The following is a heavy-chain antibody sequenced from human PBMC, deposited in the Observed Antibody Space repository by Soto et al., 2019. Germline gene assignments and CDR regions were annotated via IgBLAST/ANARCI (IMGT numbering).Heavy chain of an antibody. D-gene: IGHD3-3*01. CDR1: GFTFSSYW. V-gene: IGHV3-7*05. CDR2: IKQDGSEK. J-gene: IGHJ6*02. Sequence: PGGSLRLSCAASGFTFSSYWMSWVRQAPGKGLEWVANIKQDGSEKYYVDSVKGRFTISRDNAKNSLYLQMNSLRAADTAVYYCARDLYYDFWSGYYLDVWGQGTTVTVSS. CDR3: ARDLYYDFWSGYYLDV.